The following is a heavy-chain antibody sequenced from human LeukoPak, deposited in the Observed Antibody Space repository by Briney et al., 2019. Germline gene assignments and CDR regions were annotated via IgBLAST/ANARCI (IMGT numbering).Heavy chain of an antibody. CDR3: ARETVAGTFGY. D-gene: IGHD6-19*01. V-gene: IGHV4-59*12. CDR1: GGSITSDY. Sequence: ESSETLSLTCTVSGGSITSDYWSWIRQPPGKGLEWIGYIYYTGSTNYNPSLKSRVTISADTSKNQFSLKLNSVTAADTAVYYCARETVAGTFGYWGQGTRVTVSS. CDR2: IYYTGST. J-gene: IGHJ4*02.